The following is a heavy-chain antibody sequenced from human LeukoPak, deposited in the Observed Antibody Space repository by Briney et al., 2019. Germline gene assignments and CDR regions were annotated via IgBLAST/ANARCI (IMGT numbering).Heavy chain of an antibody. CDR2: INTQGGRI. CDR1: GFTFRGYC. D-gene: IGHD3-10*01. V-gene: IGHV3-74*01. J-gene: IGHJ6*01. Sequence: GGSLRLSCAASGFTFRGYCMHWVRRAPAKGRVWVSGINTQGGRISYADSVKGRFTISRDNAKNTLYLQTNSLSAEVTAVYYCASDDALRGAGMFVCGAGKTVTASP. CDR3: ASDDALRGAGMFV.